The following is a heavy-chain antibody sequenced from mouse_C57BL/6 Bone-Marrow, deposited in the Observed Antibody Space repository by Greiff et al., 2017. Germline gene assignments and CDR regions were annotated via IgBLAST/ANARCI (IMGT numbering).Heavy chain of an antibody. D-gene: IGHD1-1*01. CDR2: ISYDGSN. J-gene: IGHJ1*03. Sequence: EVQVVESGPGLVKPSPSLSLTCSVTGYSITSGYYWNWIRQFPGNKLEWMGYISYDGSNNYNPSLKNRITITRYTSKNQFFLKLNSVTTEDTSTYYCARWGYGSSLWYFDVWCTGTTVTVSS. CDR1: GYSITSGYY. CDR3: ARWGYGSSLWYFDV. V-gene: IGHV3-6*01.